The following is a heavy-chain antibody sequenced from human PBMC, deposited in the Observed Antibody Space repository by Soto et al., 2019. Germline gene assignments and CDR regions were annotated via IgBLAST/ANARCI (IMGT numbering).Heavy chain of an antibody. CDR3: AACPSIYYYYYMDV. CDR1: VFTFTSSA. CDR2: IVVGSGNT. J-gene: IGHJ6*03. V-gene: IGHV1-58*02. Sequence: SVKVSCKASVFTFTSSAIQWVRQARGQRLEWIGWIVVGSGNTNYAQKFQERVTITRDMSTSTAYMELSSLRSEDTAVYYCAACPSIYYYYYMDVWGKGTTVTVSS. D-gene: IGHD6-6*01.